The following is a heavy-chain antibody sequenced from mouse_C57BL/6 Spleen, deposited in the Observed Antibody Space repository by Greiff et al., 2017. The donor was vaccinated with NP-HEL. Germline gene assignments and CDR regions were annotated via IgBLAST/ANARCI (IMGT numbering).Heavy chain of an antibody. J-gene: IGHJ3*01. CDR3: ARLDYGMGFAY. CDR1: EYEFPSHD. CDR2: INSDGGST. V-gene: IGHV5-2*01. Sequence: DVKLVESGGGLVQPGASLKLSCESNEYEFPSHDMSWVRKTPEKRLELVAAINSDGGSTYYPDTMERRFIISRDNTKKTLYLQMSSLRSEDTALYYCARLDYGMGFAYWGQGTLVTVSA. D-gene: IGHD1-1*01.